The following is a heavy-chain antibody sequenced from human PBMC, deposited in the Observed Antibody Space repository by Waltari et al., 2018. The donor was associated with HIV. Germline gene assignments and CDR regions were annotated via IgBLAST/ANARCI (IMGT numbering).Heavy chain of an antibody. CDR3: ARESSGDFDY. Sequence: QVHVEQSGAEVKKPGSSVKVSCKASRLPFPSYGLSWVRQAPGQGLEWMGGIKPPYGRPNYARQFQGKVIITADDFTNTVYMELTSLASEDTAVYFCARESSGDFDYWGPGTLVTVSS. CDR1: RLPFPSYG. D-gene: IGHD3-10*01. J-gene: IGHJ4*02. V-gene: IGHV1-69*13. CDR2: IKPPYGRP.